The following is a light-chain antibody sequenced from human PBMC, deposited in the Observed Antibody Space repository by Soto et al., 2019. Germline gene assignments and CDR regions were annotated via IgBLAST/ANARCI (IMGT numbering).Light chain of an antibody. CDR1: QSVSSY. J-gene: IGKJ3*01. CDR2: DAS. CDR3: QQRSNWPPGFT. Sequence: EIVLTQSPATLSLSPGERATLSCRASQSVSSYLAWYQQKPGQAPRLLIYDASNRATGIPARLSGSGSGTDFTLTISSLEPADFAVYSCQQRSNWPPGFTFGPGTKVDIK. V-gene: IGKV3-11*01.